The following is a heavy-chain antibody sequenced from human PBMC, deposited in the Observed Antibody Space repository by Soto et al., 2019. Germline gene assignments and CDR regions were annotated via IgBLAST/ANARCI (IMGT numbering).Heavy chain of an antibody. D-gene: IGHD1-26*01. CDR3: ARVRYPAAVYFDY. CDR2: ISSSGSTI. V-gene: IGHV3-11*01. J-gene: IGHJ4*02. CDR1: GFTFSDYY. Sequence: FLRLSCAASGFTFSDYYMSWIRQAPGKGLEWVSYISSSGSTIYYADSVKGRFTISRDNAKNSLYLQMNSLRAEDTAVYYCARVRYPAAVYFDYWGQGTLVTVSS.